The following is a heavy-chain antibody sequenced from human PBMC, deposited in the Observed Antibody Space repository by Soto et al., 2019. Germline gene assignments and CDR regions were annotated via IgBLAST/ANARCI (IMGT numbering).Heavy chain of an antibody. D-gene: IGHD3-9*01. V-gene: IGHV3-23*01. J-gene: IGHJ4*02. CDR2: ISGSGGST. Sequence: PGGSLRLSCAASGFTFSSYAMTWVRQAPGKGLAWVSAISGSGGSTYYADSVQGRFTISRDNSKNTLYLQMNSLRAEDTAVYYCSKGLPYYDIFAGYYGPDFFFDYGGQGT. CDR1: GFTFSSYA. CDR3: SKGLPYYDIFAGYYGPDFFFDY.